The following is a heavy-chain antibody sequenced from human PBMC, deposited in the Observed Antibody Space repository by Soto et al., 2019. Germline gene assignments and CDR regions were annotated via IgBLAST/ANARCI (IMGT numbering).Heavy chain of an antibody. CDR1: GFTFSSYG. Sequence: VGSLRLSCAASGFTFSSYGMHWVRQAPGKGLEWVAVIWYDGSNKYYADSVKGRFTISRDNSKNTLYLQMNSLRAEDTAVYYCASEYYDILTGYYSPYYGMDVWGQGTTVTVSS. CDR3: ASEYYDILTGYYSPYYGMDV. J-gene: IGHJ6*02. D-gene: IGHD3-9*01. V-gene: IGHV3-33*01. CDR2: IWYDGSNK.